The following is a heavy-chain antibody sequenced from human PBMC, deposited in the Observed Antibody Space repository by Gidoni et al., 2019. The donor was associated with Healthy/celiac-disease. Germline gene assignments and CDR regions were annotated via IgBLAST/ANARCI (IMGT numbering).Heavy chain of an antibody. J-gene: IGHJ5*02. CDR2: IYYSGST. CDR1: GGSISSSY. D-gene: IGHD2-2*02. V-gene: IGHV4-59*01. CDR3: ARDHCSSTSCYIRWFDP. Sequence: QVQLQESGPGLVKPSETLSLTCTVSGGSISSSYWSWIRQPPGKGLEWIGYIYYSGSTNYNPSLKSRVTISVDTSKNQFSLKLSSVTAADTAVYYCARDHCSSTSCYIRWFDPWGQGTLVTVSS.